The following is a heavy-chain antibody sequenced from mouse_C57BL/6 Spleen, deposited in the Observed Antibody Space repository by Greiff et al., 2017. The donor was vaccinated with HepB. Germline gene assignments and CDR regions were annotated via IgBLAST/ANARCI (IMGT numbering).Heavy chain of an antibody. CDR1: GYAFSSSW. D-gene: IGHD1-1*02. J-gene: IGHJ1*03. V-gene: IGHV1-82*01. CDR2: IYPGDGDT. Sequence: QVQLQQSGPELVKPGASVKISCKASGYAFSSSWMNWVKQRPGKGLEWIGRIYPGDGDTNYNGKFKGKATLSADKSSSTAYMQLSSLTSEDSAVYFCAKGSYEYFDVWGTGTTVTVSS. CDR3: AKGSYEYFDV.